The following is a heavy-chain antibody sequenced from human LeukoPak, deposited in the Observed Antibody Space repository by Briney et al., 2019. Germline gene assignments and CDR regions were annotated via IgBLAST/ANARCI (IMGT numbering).Heavy chain of an antibody. Sequence: SETLSLTCTVSGGSISSYYWSWIRQPAGKGLEWIGRIYTSGSTNYNPSLKSRVTMSVDTSKNQFSLKLSSVTAADTAVYYCARTIVVVPAAMVWFDPWGQGTLVTVSS. D-gene: IGHD2-2*01. CDR1: GGSISSYY. CDR3: ARTIVVVPAAMVWFDP. V-gene: IGHV4-4*07. J-gene: IGHJ5*02. CDR2: IYTSGST.